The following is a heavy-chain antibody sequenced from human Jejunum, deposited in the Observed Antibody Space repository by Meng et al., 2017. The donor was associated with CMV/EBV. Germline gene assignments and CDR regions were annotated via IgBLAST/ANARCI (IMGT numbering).Heavy chain of an antibody. CDR2: INPKNGGT. V-gene: IGHV1-2*02. J-gene: IGHJ4*02. D-gene: IGHD5-24*01. Sequence: ALLVRLWAEVKRPGARVKVSCKASGYTFTDYYILWLRQAPGQGPVWLGWINPKNGGTNSAQRFKGRVTMTRDTSISTAYMELSRLRSDDTAVYYCARDEGGWLTAPDYWGQGTLVTVSS. CDR1: GYTFTDYY. CDR3: ARDEGGWLTAPDY.